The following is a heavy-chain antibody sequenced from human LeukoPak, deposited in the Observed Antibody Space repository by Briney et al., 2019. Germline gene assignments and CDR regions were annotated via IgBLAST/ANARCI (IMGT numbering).Heavy chain of an antibody. CDR2: IFASGST. J-gene: IGHJ3*02. CDR1: GGSISSYY. CDR3: ARDFSGKGAFDI. Sequence: SETLSLTCTVSGGSISSYYWSWIRQPAGKGLEWIGRIFASGSTNSNPSLKSRVTMSVDTSKNQFSLNLSSVAAADTAVYYCARDFSGKGAFDIWGQGTMVTVSS. V-gene: IGHV4-4*07. D-gene: IGHD4-23*01.